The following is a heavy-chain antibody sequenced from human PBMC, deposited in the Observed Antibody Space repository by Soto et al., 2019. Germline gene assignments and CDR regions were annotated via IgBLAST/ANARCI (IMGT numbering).Heavy chain of an antibody. V-gene: IGHV1-18*01. Sequence: ASVKVSCKASGYIFSNYGISWVRQAPGQGLEWMGWISTYNANTYYAQKFQGRVTMTTDTSTSTAYMELRSLRSDDTAVFYCARERDGTSWSSAESLQYWGQGTLVTVSS. D-gene: IGHD6-13*01. CDR3: ARERDGTSWSSAESLQY. J-gene: IGHJ1*01. CDR1: GYIFSNYG. CDR2: ISTYNANT.